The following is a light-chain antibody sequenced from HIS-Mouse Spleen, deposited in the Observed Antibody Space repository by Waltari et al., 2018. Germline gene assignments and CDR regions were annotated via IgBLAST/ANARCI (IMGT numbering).Light chain of an antibody. J-gene: IGKJ4*01. Sequence: DSQMTQSPSTLSASVGDRFTITCRASQSISSWLAWYQQKPGKAPKLLIYKASSLESGVPSRFSGSGSGTEFTLTISSLQPDDFATYYCQQYNSYLTFGGGTKVEIK. V-gene: IGKV1-5*03. CDR2: KAS. CDR3: QQYNSYLT. CDR1: QSISSW.